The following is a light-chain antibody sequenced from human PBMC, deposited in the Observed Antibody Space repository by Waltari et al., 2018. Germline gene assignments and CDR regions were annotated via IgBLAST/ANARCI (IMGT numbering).Light chain of an antibody. Sequence: DIQMTQSPSSLSASVGDRVTITCRASQSISSFLNWYQQRPGKAPKLLISAASILQSGVPSRFSGSGSGTDFTLTISSLQPEDFATYYCQQSYSTPSITFGQGTRLEIK. CDR2: AAS. J-gene: IGKJ5*01. V-gene: IGKV1-39*01. CDR1: QSISSF. CDR3: QQSYSTPSIT.